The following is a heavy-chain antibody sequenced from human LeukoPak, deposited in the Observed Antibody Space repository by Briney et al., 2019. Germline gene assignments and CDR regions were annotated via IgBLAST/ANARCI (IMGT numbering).Heavy chain of an antibody. J-gene: IGHJ4*02. CDR1: GGSISSYY. CDR2: IYYSGST. D-gene: IGHD3-10*01. Sequence: SETLSLTCTVSGGSISSYYWSWIRQPPGKGLEWIGYIYYSGSTNYNPSLKSRVTISVDTSKNQFSLKLSSVTAADTAVYYCARGIGYYHGSGTGYFDYWGQGTLVTVSS. V-gene: IGHV4-59*01. CDR3: ARGIGYYHGSGTGYFDY.